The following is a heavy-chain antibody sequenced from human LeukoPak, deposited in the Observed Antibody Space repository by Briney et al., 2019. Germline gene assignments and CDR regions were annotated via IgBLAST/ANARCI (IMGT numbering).Heavy chain of an antibody. D-gene: IGHD2-15*01. V-gene: IGHV3-23*01. CDR3: AKCPGTTTWYPSDY. J-gene: IGHJ4*02. CDR2: ISANGGST. Sequence: AGGSLRLSCAASGFTFSSYAMSWVRQVPGKGLDWVSGISANGGSTYYADSVKGRFTISRDNSKNTLNLQMNSLRGEDTAIYYCAKCPGTTTWYPSDYWGQETLVHVFS. CDR1: GFTFSSYA.